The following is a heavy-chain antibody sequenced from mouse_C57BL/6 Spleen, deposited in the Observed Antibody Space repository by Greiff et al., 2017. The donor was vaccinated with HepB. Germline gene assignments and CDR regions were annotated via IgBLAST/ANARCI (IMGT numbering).Heavy chain of an antibody. Sequence: DVKLQESGPELVKPGASVKIPCKASGYTFTDYNMDWVKQSHGKSLEWIGDINPNNGGTIYNQKFKGKATLTVDKSSSTAYMELRSLTSEDTAVYYCARSDTTVAYYFDYWGQGTTLTVSS. CDR1: GYTFTDYN. J-gene: IGHJ2*01. V-gene: IGHV1-18*01. D-gene: IGHD1-1*01. CDR3: ARSDTTVAYYFDY. CDR2: INPNNGGT.